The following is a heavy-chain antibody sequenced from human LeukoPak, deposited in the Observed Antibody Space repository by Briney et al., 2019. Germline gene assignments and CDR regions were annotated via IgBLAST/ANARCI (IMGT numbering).Heavy chain of an antibody. J-gene: IGHJ6*02. D-gene: IGHD3-10*01. V-gene: IGHV1-8*02. CDR1: GYTFSTID. Sequence: ASAKVSCKAFGYTFSTIDIAWVRQAAGQGLEWMGWMKPISGNTAYAKKFQGRVTVTRTTSIGTAYLELSSLRFDDSAVYYCARRVPGLDVWGQGTTVTVSS. CDR3: ARRVPGLDV. CDR2: MKPISGNT.